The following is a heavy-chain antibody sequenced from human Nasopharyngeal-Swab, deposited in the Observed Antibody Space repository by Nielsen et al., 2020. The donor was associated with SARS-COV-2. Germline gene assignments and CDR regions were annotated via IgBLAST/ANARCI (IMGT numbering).Heavy chain of an antibody. Sequence: SETLSLTCTVSGGSISSSSYYWGWIRQPPGKGLEWIGSIYYSGSTYYNPSLKSRVTISVDTFKNQFSLKLSSVTAADTAVYYCARVGGIPGGYSSSWGYYYGMDVWGQGTTVTVSS. CDR1: GGSISSSSYY. D-gene: IGHD6-13*01. CDR2: IYYSGST. CDR3: ARVGGIPGGYSSSWGYYYGMDV. J-gene: IGHJ6*02. V-gene: IGHV4-39*07.